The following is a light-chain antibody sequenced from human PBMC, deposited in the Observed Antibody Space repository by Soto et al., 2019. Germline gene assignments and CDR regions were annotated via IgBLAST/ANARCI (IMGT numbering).Light chain of an antibody. Sequence: DIVLTQSPGTLSLSPGARATLSCRASQSVRGTSLAWYQQKPGQAPRLLIYDASSRATGIPDRFSGGGSGTDFTLTISRLEPEDFAVYYCQHYGSSPPITFGQGTRLEIK. V-gene: IGKV3-20*01. CDR3: QHYGSSPPIT. CDR2: DAS. CDR1: QSVRGTS. J-gene: IGKJ5*01.